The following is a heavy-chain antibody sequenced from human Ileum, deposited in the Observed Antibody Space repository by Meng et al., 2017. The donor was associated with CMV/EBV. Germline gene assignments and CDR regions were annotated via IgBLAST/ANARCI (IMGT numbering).Heavy chain of an antibody. J-gene: IGHJ1*01. CDR3: ASGRLQFTPSALQH. CDR1: GEPLNGFF. Sequence: VQLQLWGAGLLKPSETLSLTCAVSGEPLNGFFCSWIRQPPGRGLEWIGEVNNRGRTNYNPSLKSRLTISIDTSKRQLSLMVTSVTAADSAIYYCASGRLQFTPSALQHWGPGTLVTVFS. CDR2: VNNRGRT. V-gene: IGHV4-34*02. D-gene: IGHD5-24*01.